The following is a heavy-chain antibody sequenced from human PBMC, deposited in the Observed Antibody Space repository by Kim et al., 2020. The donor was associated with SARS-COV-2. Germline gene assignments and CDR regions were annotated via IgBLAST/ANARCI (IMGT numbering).Heavy chain of an antibody. D-gene: IGHD3-9*01. Sequence: GESLKISCKGSGYSLTSYWIGWVRQMPGKGLEWMGIIYPGDSDTRYSPSFQGQVTISADKSISTAYLQWSSLKASDTAMYYCARHILSDGTGYYSYYYGMDVWGQGTTVTVSS. V-gene: IGHV5-51*01. CDR3: ARHILSDGTGYYSYYYGMDV. J-gene: IGHJ6*02. CDR1: GYSLTSYW. CDR2: IYPGDSDT.